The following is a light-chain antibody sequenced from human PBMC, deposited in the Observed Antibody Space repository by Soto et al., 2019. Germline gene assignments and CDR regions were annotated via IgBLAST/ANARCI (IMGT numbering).Light chain of an antibody. V-gene: IGKV2-40*01. CDR2: TVS. J-gene: IGKJ4*01. CDR1: QSLLDSDDGNSY. Sequence: DIVMTQTPLSLPVTPGEPASISCGSSQSLLDSDDGNSYLDWYLQQPGKSPQLLIYTVSYRASGVPNRFSGSGSGTAFTLKISRVEAEDVGVYYCMQRIESPLTFGGGTKVEIK. CDR3: MQRIESPLT.